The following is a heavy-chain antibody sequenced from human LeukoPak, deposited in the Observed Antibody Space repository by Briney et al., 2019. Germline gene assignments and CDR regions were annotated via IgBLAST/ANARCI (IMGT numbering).Heavy chain of an antibody. D-gene: IGHD2-2*01. CDR1: GGSISSGSYY. CDR2: IYTSGST. J-gene: IGHJ3*02. CDR3: ARELADCSSTSCYPLAFDI. V-gene: IGHV4-61*02. Sequence: PSQTLSLTCTVSGGSISSGSYYWSWIRQPAGKGLEWIGRIYTSGSTNYNPSLKSRVTISVDTSKNQLSLKLSSVTAADTAVYYCARELADCSSTSCYPLAFDIWGQGTMVTVSS.